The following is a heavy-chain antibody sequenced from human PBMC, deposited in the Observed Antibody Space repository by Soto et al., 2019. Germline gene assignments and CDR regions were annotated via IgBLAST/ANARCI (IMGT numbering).Heavy chain of an antibody. CDR1: GYTFTSYA. CDR3: ASESYGGVFDY. Sequence: QVQLVQSGAEEKKPGASVKVSCKASGYTFTSYAMHWVRQAPGQRLEWMGWINAGNGNTKYSQKFQGRVTITRDTYVSTDYMEVSNLTSEDTAVYYFASESYGGVFDYRGQGTLVTVSS. J-gene: IGHJ4*02. CDR2: INAGNGNT. D-gene: IGHD4-17*01. V-gene: IGHV1-3*05.